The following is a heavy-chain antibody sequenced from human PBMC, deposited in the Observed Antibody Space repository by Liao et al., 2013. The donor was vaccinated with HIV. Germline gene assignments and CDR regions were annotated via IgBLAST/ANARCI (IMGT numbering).Heavy chain of an antibody. CDR1: GGSISSYY. CDR2: IYYSGST. V-gene: IGHV4-59*01. J-gene: IGHJ3*02. D-gene: IGHD2-2*01. CDR3: ARQAPAAGDAFDI. Sequence: QVQLQESGPGLVKPSETLSLTCTVSGGSISSYYWSWIRQPPGKGLEWIGYIYYSGSTNYNPSLKSRVTISVDTSKNQFSLKLSSVTAADTAVYYCARQAPAAGDAFDIWGQGTMVTVSS.